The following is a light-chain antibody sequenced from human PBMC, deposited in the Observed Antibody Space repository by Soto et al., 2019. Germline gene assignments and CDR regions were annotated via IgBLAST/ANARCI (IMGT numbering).Light chain of an antibody. V-gene: IGLV2-23*01. Sequence: QSALTQPASVSGSPGQSITISCTGTSSDVGSYYLVSWYQQYPAKAPKLMIYEGNKRPSGVSNRFSGSKSGNTASLTISGLQAEDEADYYCCSYAGSSTLVFGGGTKLTVL. CDR2: EGN. CDR1: SSDVGSYYL. J-gene: IGLJ2*01. CDR3: CSYAGSSTLV.